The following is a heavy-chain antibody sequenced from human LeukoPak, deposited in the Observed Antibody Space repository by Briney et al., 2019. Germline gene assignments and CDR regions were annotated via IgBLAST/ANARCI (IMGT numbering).Heavy chain of an antibody. D-gene: IGHD3-9*01. CDR3: TTDLFQHYDILTGYDY. J-gene: IGHJ4*02. Sequence: GGSLRLSCAASGFTVSSDYMSWVRQAPGKGLEWVGRIKSKTDGGTTDYAAPVKGRFTISRDDSKNTLYLQMNNLKTEDTAVYYCTTDLFQHYDILTGYDYWGQGTLVTVSS. V-gene: IGHV3-15*01. CDR2: IKSKTDGGTT. CDR1: GFTVSSDY.